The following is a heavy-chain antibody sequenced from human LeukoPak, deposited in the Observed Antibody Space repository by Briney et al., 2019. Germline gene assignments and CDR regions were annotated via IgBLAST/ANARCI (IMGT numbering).Heavy chain of an antibody. CDR3: AREELVPAATWPPYYFYGMYV. D-gene: IGHD2-2*01. CDR2: ISYDGSNK. J-gene: IGHJ6*02. V-gene: IGHV3-30-3*01. Sequence: GRSLRVSCAASGFTFSSDAMHWVRQAPGKGLEWVAVISYDGSNKYYADSVKGRFTISRDNSKNTLYLQMNSLRAEDTAVYYCAREELVPAATWPPYYFYGMYVWGQGTTVTVSS. CDR1: GFTFSSDA.